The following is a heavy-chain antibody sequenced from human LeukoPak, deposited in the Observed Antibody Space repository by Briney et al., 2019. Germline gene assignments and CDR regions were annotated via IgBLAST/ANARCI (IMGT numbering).Heavy chain of an antibody. CDR1: GGSISSGSYY. Sequence: ASQTLSLTCTVSGGSISSGSYYWSWIRQPAGKGLEWIGRIYTSGSTNYNPSLKSRVTISVDTSMNQFSLKLSSVTAADTAVYYCASTRPKDAAVDYWGQGTLVTVSS. V-gene: IGHV4-61*02. CDR3: ASTRPKDAAVDY. J-gene: IGHJ4*02. CDR2: IYTSGST. D-gene: IGHD2-15*01.